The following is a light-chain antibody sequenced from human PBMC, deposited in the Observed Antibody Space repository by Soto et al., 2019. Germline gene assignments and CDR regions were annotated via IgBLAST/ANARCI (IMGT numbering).Light chain of an antibody. CDR1: QSVSSNY. Sequence: EIGLTQSPGTLSLSPGERATLSCRASQSVSSNYLAWYQQKPGQAPRLLIYGASSRATGIPDRFSGSGSGTDFTLTISRLEPEDFVVYYCQQYNNWPLTFGQGTRLEI. CDR2: GAS. CDR3: QQYNNWPLT. V-gene: IGKV3-20*01. J-gene: IGKJ5*01.